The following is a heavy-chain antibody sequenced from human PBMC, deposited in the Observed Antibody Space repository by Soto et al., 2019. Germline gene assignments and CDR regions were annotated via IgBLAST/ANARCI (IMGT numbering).Heavy chain of an antibody. J-gene: IGHJ6*02. D-gene: IGHD3-3*01. V-gene: IGHV1-69*13. CDR3: AKGIFGVVLGPYYYYGMDV. CDR1: GGTLSSYA. Sequence: SVKVSCKASGGTLSSYAISWVRQAPGQGLEWMGGIIPIFGTANYAQKFQGRVTITADESTSTAYMELSSLRSEDTAVYYCAKGIFGVVLGPYYYYGMDVWGQGTTVTVSS. CDR2: IIPIFGTA.